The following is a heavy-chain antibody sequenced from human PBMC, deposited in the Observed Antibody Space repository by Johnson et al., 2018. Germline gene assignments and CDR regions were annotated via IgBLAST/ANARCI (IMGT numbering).Heavy chain of an antibody. CDR2: ISWNSGWNSGSI. D-gene: IGHD4-17*01. J-gene: IGHJ6*02. V-gene: IGHV3-23*04. Sequence: QLVESGGGVVQPGRSLRLSCAASGFTFSSYAMHWVRQAPGKGLEWVSGISWNSGWNSGSIDYADSVKGRFTISRDNSKNTLYLQMNSLRAEETAVYYCAKCYVDYGSYFSGMDVWSQGTTVTVSS. CDR1: GFTFSSYA. CDR3: AKCYVDYGSYFSGMDV.